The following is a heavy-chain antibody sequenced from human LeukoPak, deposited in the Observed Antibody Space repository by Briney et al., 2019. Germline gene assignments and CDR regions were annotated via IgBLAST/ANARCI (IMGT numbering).Heavy chain of an antibody. Sequence: ASVKVSCKASGYTFTGYYMHWVRQAPGQGLEWMGRINPNSGGTNYAQKFQGRVTMTRDTSISTAYMELRSLRSDDTAVYYCAREDDHGDGGDYWGQGTLVTVSS. J-gene: IGHJ4*02. D-gene: IGHD4-17*01. CDR2: INPNSGGT. CDR3: AREDDHGDGGDY. CDR1: GYTFTGYY. V-gene: IGHV1-2*06.